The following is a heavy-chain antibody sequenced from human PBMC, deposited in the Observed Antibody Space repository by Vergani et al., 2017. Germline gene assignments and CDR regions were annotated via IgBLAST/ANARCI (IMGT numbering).Heavy chain of an antibody. V-gene: IGHV5-51*01. J-gene: IGHJ2*01. Sequence: EVQLVQSGAEVKKPGGSLKISCKGSGYSFTSYWIGWVRQMPGKGLEWMGIIYPGDSDTRYSPSFQGQVTISADKSISTAYLQWSSLKASDTAMYYCAGHLGYYYGSGSYPPPSDWYFDLWGRGTLVTVSS. D-gene: IGHD3-10*01. CDR3: AGHLGYYYGSGSYPPPSDWYFDL. CDR1: GYSFTSYW. CDR2: IYPGDSDT.